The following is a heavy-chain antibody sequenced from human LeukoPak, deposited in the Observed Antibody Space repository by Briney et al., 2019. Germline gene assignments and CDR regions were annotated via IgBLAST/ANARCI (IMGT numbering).Heavy chain of an antibody. CDR2: INPNSGGT. V-gene: IGHV1-2*02. D-gene: IGHD2-2*01. CDR3: AREVVVVPAASYYFDY. Sequence: ASVKVSCKASGYTFTGYYMHWVRQAPGQGLEWMGWINPNSGGTNYAQKFQGRVTMPRDTSISPAYMELSRLRSDDTAVYYCAREVVVVPAASYYFDYWGQGTLVTVSS. J-gene: IGHJ4*02. CDR1: GYTFTGYY.